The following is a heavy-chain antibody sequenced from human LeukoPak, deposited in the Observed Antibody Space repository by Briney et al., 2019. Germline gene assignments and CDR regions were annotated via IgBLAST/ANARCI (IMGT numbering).Heavy chain of an antibody. CDR1: GFSLSTSGVG. Sequence: SGPTLVNPTQTLTLTCTFSGFSLSTSGVGVGWIRQPPGKALGWLALIYWDDDKRYSPSLKSRLTITKDTSKNQVVLTMTNMDPVDTATYYCAHSEKQWLSTGGHFDYWGQGTLVTVSS. D-gene: IGHD6-19*01. CDR3: AHSEKQWLSTGGHFDY. J-gene: IGHJ4*02. CDR2: IYWDDDK. V-gene: IGHV2-5*02.